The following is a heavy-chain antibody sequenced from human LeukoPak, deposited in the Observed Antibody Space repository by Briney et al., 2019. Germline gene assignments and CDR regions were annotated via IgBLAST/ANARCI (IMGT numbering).Heavy chain of an antibody. Sequence: SETLSLTCAVYGGSFSGYYWSWIRQLPGKGLEWIGEINHSGSTNYNPSLKSRVTISVDTSKNQFSLKLSSVTAADTAVYYCARVVPAAMYYFDYWGQGTLVTVSS. D-gene: IGHD2-2*01. J-gene: IGHJ4*02. CDR1: GGSFSGYY. CDR2: INHSGST. CDR3: ARVVPAAMYYFDY. V-gene: IGHV4-34*01.